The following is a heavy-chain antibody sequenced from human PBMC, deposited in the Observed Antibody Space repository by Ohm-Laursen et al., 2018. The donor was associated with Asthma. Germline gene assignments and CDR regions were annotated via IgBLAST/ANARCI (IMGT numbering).Heavy chain of an antibody. CDR3: ARDLRATDYYDSSGYYDY. J-gene: IGHJ4*02. CDR1: GFTFSSYS. CDR2: ISSSSSYI. Sequence: SLRLSCSATGFTFSSYSMNWVRQAPGKGLEWVSSISSSSSYIYYADSVKGRFTISRDNAKNSLYLQMNSLRAEDTAVYYCARDLRATDYYDSSGYYDYWGQGTLVTVSS. D-gene: IGHD3-22*01. V-gene: IGHV3-21*01.